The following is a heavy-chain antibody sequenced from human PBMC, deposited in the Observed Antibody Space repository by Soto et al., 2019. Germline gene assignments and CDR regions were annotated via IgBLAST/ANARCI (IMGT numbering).Heavy chain of an antibody. Sequence: QVPLVESGGGVVQPGRSLRLSCAASGFTFSSFGMHWVRQAPGKGLEWVAVISYDGSNKYYADSVKGRFTISRDNSKNTLYLQMNSLRAEDTAVYYCAKGDDNYYDNSGYYSRFDYWGQGTLVTVSS. J-gene: IGHJ4*02. CDR2: ISYDGSNK. CDR1: GFTFSSFG. CDR3: AKGDDNYYDNSGYYSRFDY. V-gene: IGHV3-30*18. D-gene: IGHD3-22*01.